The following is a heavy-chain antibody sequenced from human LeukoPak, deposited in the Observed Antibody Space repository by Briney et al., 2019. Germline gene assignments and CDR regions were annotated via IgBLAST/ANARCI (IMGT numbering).Heavy chain of an antibody. Sequence: GGSPRLSCTASGFTFSNYGLSWVRQAPRKGLEWVAGISGRGDSTYYADSVKGRFTVSRDNSKNTLYLQMDSLRAEDTAVYFCAKDLRGSSSGWSFDYWGQGTLVTVSS. CDR2: ISGRGDST. V-gene: IGHV3-23*01. D-gene: IGHD6-19*01. J-gene: IGHJ4*02. CDR1: GFTFSNYG. CDR3: AKDLRGSSSGWSFDY.